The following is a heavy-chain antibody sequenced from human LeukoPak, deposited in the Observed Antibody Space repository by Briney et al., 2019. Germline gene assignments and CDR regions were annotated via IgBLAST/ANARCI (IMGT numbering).Heavy chain of an antibody. Sequence: GGSLRLSCAASGFTFSRYEMNWVRQAPGKGLEWVSYISSSGTIIYYADSVKGQFTVSRDNAKNSLYLQMSSLRADDTAVYYCARSGSGGVVIMVAWGQGTLVTVSS. CDR1: GFTFSRYE. D-gene: IGHD3-3*01. CDR2: ISSSGTII. J-gene: IGHJ5*02. CDR3: ARSGSGGVVIMVA. V-gene: IGHV3-48*03.